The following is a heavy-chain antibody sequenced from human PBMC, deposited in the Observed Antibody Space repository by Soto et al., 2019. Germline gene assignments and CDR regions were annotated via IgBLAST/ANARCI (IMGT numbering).Heavy chain of an antibody. Sequence: PSETLSLTCTASGGSISSSSYYWGWIRQPPGKGLEWIGSIYYSGSTYYNPSLKSRVTISVDTSKNQFSLKLSSVTAADTAVYYCAGGGAAGKGRYYYYGMDVWGQGTTVTVSS. D-gene: IGHD6-13*01. V-gene: IGHV4-39*01. CDR1: GGSISSSSYY. J-gene: IGHJ6*02. CDR2: IYYSGST. CDR3: AGGGAAGKGRYYYYGMDV.